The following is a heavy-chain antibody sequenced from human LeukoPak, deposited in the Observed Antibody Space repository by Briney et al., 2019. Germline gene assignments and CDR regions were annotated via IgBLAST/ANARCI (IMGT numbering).Heavy chain of an antibody. CDR2: INGKRGDT. Sequence: ASVKVSCKASGFIFTDHYMHWVRQAPGQGLKWMGWINGKRGDTNYAQNFQDRVTMTRDTSTSTVYMELSRLTVDDTAVYYCARDHDWGVDYWGQGTLVTVSS. CDR1: GFIFTDHY. J-gene: IGHJ4*02. V-gene: IGHV1-2*02. D-gene: IGHD7-27*01. CDR3: ARDHDWGVDY.